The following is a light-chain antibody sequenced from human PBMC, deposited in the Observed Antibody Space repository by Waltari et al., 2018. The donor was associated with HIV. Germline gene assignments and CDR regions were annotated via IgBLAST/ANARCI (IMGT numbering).Light chain of an antibody. J-gene: IGLJ3*02. CDR3: GTWDSSLSAWV. CDR2: DND. V-gene: IGLV1-51*01. CDR1: SSNIGRNF. Sequence: QSVLTQPPSVSAAPGQKVTISCSGYSSNIGRNFVSWYQQIPGTAPNLLIYDNDKRPSGIPDRFSGSKSGTSATLGITGLQTGDEADYYCGTWDSSLSAWVFGGGTKLTVL.